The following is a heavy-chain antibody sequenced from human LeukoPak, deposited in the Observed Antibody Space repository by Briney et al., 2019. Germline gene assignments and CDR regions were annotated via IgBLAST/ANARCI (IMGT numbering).Heavy chain of an antibody. V-gene: IGHV3-21*01. D-gene: IGHD2-15*01. Sequence: PGGSLRLSCAASGFTFSGYGMNWVRQAPGKGLEWVSSISSGGSYMYYADSLKGRFTISRDNAKNSPYLQMNSLRAKDTAVYYCARVGCRGGSCSSRGDYYYGMDVWGQGTTVTVSS. CDR1: GFTFSGYG. CDR2: ISSGGSYM. CDR3: ARVGCRGGSCSSRGDYYYGMDV. J-gene: IGHJ6*02.